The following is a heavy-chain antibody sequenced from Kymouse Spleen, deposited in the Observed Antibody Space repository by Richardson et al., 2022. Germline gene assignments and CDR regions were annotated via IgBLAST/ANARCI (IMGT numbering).Heavy chain of an antibody. CDR1: GGSFSGYY. Sequence: QVQLQQWGAGLLKPSETLSLTCAVYGGSFSGYYWSWIRQPPGKGLEWIGEINHSGSTNYNPSLKSRVTISVDTSKNQFSLKLSSVTAADTAVYYCARGLTMVRGVISYYGMDVWGQGTTVTVSS. CDR3: ARGLTMVRGVISYYGMDV. CDR2: INHSGST. J-gene: IGHJ6*02. D-gene: IGHD3-10*01. V-gene: IGHV4-34*01.